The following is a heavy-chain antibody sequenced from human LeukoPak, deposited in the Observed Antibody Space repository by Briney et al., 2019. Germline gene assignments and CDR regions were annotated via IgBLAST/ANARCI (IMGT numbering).Heavy chain of an antibody. J-gene: IGHJ4*02. CDR3: AKDGRPYYYDSSGYYHFDY. Sequence: GGSLRLSCAASGFTFSSYWMSWVRQAPGKGLEWVSAISGSGGSTYYADSVKGRFTISRDNSKNTLYLQMNSLRAEDTAVYYCAKDGRPYYYDSSGYYHFDYWGQGTLVTVSS. CDR2: ISGSGGST. V-gene: IGHV3-23*01. CDR1: GFTFSSYW. D-gene: IGHD3-22*01.